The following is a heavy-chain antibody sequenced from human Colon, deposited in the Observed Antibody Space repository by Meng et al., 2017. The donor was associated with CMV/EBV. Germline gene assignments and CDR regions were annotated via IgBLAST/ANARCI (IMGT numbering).Heavy chain of an antibody. D-gene: IGHD1-26*01. CDR3: AKGGSYNYYYYGMDV. J-gene: IGHJ6*02. CDR2: ITRGADGT. CDR1: GFTFSNYA. Sequence: GESLKISCAASGFTFSNYAMSWVRQAPGKGLEWVSTITRGADGTYYADSVKGRFSISRDNAKNTLYLQMNSLRAEDTAVYYCAKGGSYNYYYYGMDVWGQGTTVTVSS. V-gene: IGHV3-23*01.